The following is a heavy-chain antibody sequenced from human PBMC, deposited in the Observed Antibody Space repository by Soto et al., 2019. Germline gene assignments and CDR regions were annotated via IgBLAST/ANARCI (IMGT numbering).Heavy chain of an antibody. J-gene: IGHJ5*02. CDR1: GFTFSSYG. Sequence: GGSLRLSCAASGFTFSSYGMHWVRQAPGKGLEWVAVISYDGSNKYYADSVKGRFTISRDNSENTLYLQMNSLRAEDTAVYYCAKDSATAMAPNNWLDPWGQGTLVTSPQ. V-gene: IGHV3-30*18. D-gene: IGHD5-18*01. CDR3: AKDSATAMAPNNWLDP. CDR2: ISYDGSNK.